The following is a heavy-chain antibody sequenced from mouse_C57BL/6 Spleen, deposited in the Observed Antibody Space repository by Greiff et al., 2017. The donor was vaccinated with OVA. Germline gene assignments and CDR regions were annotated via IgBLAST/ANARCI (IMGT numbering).Heavy chain of an antibody. D-gene: IGHD1-1*01. CDR2: INYDGSST. J-gene: IGHJ2*01. V-gene: IGHV5-16*01. CDR3: ARDGYGRVFDY. Sequence: EVKLVESEGGLVQPGSSMKLSCTASGFTFSDYYMAWVRQVPEKGLEWVANINYDGSSTYYLDSLKSRFIISRDNAKNILYLQMSSLKSEDTATYYCARDGYGRVFDYWGQGTTLTVSS. CDR1: GFTFSDYY.